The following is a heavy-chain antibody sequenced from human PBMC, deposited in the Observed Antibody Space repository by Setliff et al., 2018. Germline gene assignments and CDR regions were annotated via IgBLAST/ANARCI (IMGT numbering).Heavy chain of an antibody. V-gene: IGHV3-30*06. Sequence: GGSLRLSCVASGFDFSSTGMHWVRQAPGKGLEWVAVTSYDGINKYYAESVQGRFTISRDNSKNTLYLQMNSLRLEDTAVYYCARTSTVTRNPLFDYWGQGTLVTVPQ. CDR1: GFDFSSTG. D-gene: IGHD4-17*01. J-gene: IGHJ4*02. CDR3: ARTSTVTRNPLFDY. CDR2: TSYDGINK.